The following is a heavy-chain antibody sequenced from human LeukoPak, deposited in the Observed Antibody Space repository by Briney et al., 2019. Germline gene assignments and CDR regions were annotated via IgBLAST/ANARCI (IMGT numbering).Heavy chain of an antibody. CDR1: GFTFSSYA. V-gene: IGHV3-23*01. Sequence: GGSLRLSCAASGFTFSSYAMSWVRQAPGRGLEWVLAISGSGGSTYYADSVKGRFTISRDNSKNTLYLQMNSLRAEDTAVYYCAKDRIAAAVHDAFDIWGQGTMVTVSS. J-gene: IGHJ3*02. CDR2: ISGSGGST. D-gene: IGHD6-13*01. CDR3: AKDRIAAAVHDAFDI.